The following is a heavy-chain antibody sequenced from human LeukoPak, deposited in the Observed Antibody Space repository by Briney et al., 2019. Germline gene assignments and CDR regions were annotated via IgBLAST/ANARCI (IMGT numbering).Heavy chain of an antibody. CDR2: IIPIFGTA. CDR1: GYTFTGYY. CDR3: ARGGGYGSGSYADDYYTDV. Sequence: ASVKVSCKASGYTFTGYYMHWVRQAPGQGLEWMGGIIPIFGTANYAQKFQGRVTITADKSTSTAYMELSSLRSEDTAVYYCARGGGYGSGSYADDYYTDVWGKGTTVTVSS. D-gene: IGHD3-10*01. V-gene: IGHV1-69*06. J-gene: IGHJ6*03.